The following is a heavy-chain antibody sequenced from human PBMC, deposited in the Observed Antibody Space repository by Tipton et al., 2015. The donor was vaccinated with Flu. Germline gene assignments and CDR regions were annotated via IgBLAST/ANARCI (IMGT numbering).Heavy chain of an antibody. D-gene: IGHD3-10*01. CDR3: ARGSGSGTYVIFYF. J-gene: IGHJ4*02. CDR2: IYASGST. V-gene: IGHV4-61*02. Sequence: TLSLTCIVSGYSISSGYYWSWIRQPAGKGLEWVGRIYASGSTNYNPSLKSRLTMSVDTSKNQFSLKLSSVTAADTAVYYCARGSGSGTYVIFYFWGQGTLVTVSS. CDR1: GYSISSGYY.